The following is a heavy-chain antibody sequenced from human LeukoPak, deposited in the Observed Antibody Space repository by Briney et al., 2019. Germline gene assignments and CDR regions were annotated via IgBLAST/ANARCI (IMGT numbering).Heavy chain of an antibody. V-gene: IGHV5-51*01. J-gene: IGHJ3*01. CDR3: GMSGDRAPLQDDVLDV. Sequence: GESLKISCKVSGYSFTSYCIGWVRQMPGKGLEWMGIIYSPSFQGQVTISVDKSINTAYLQWSSLQASDTAMYYCGMSGDRAPLQDDVLDVWGQGTMVTAST. CDR1: GYSFTSYC. D-gene: IGHD1-26*01. CDR2: I.